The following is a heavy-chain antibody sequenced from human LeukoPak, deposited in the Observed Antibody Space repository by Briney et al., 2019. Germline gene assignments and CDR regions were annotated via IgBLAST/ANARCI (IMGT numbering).Heavy chain of an antibody. CDR2: IYFSGST. J-gene: IGHJ4*02. V-gene: IGHV4-59*08. Sequence: PSETLSLTCTVSGGSIYGYYWSWVRQPPGKALEWIGYIYFSGSTNYNPSLKSRAIISINTSKSQFSLMLNSVTAADTAVYYCATPGRIAVAGQFDYWGQGTLVTVSS. CDR3: ATPGRIAVAGQFDY. D-gene: IGHD6-19*01. CDR1: GGSIYGYY.